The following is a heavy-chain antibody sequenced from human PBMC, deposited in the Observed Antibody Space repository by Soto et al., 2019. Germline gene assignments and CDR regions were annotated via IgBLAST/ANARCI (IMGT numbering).Heavy chain of an antibody. CDR2: IYSGGST. CDR1: GFTVSSNY. D-gene: IGHD6-13*01. Sequence: EVQLVESGGGLVQPGGSLRLSCAASGFTVSSNYMSWVRQAPGKGLEWVSVIYSGGSTYYADSVKGRFTISRDNSKNTLYLQMNSLRAEDTAVYYCARYVSSSWFDAFDIWGQGTIVTVSS. CDR3: ARYVSSSWFDAFDI. V-gene: IGHV3-66*01. J-gene: IGHJ3*02.